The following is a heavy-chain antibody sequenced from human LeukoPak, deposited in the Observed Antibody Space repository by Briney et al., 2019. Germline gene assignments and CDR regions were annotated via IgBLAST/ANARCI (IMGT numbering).Heavy chain of an antibody. D-gene: IGHD3-9*01. CDR2: IRYDGSNK. CDR3: AKGYDILTGPPGIPDY. J-gene: IGHJ4*02. V-gene: IGHV3-30*02. CDR1: GFTFSSYG. Sequence: GGSLRLSCAASGFTFSSYGMHWVRQAPGKGLEWVAFIRYDGSNKYYADSVKGRFTISRDNSKNTLYLQMNSLRAEDTAVYYCAKGYDILTGPPGIPDYWGQGTLVTVSS.